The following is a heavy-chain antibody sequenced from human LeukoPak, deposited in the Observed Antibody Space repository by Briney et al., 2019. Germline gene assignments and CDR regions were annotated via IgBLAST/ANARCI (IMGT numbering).Heavy chain of an antibody. J-gene: IGHJ4*02. CDR1: GFTFSSYC. CDR3: AREGTSSFDY. Sequence: GGSLRLSCAASGFTFSSYCINWVRQAPGKGLEWVSRIDQDGSNTTYTHSVNARFSISRDNSNNTAYLQMNTLKAEDTAVYYCAREGTSSFDYWGQGILVTVSS. V-gene: IGHV3-74*01. CDR2: IDQDGSNT. D-gene: IGHD3-16*02.